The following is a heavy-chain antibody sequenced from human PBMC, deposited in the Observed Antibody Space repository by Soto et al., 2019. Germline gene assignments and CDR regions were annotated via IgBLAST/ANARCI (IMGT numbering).Heavy chain of an antibody. V-gene: IGHV4-34*01. Sequence: QVQLQQWGAGLLKPSETLSLTCAVYGGSFSGYYWSWIRQPPGKGLEWIGEINHSGSTNYNPSLRSRVTISIATSKNQFSLKLSSVTAAVTAIYYCARDSLGIAVLGTGRSKNNWFDPWGQGTLVTVSS. J-gene: IGHJ5*02. CDR2: INHSGST. D-gene: IGHD6-19*01. CDR3: ARDSLGIAVLGTGRSKNNWFDP. CDR1: GGSFSGYY.